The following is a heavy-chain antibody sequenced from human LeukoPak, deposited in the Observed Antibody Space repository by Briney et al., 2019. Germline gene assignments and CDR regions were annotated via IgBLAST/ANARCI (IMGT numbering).Heavy chain of an antibody. Sequence: GRSLRLSCAASGFTFSSYAMHWVLQAPGKGLEWVAVISYDGSNKYYADSVKGRFTISRDNSKNTLYLQMNSLRAEDTAVYYCARIFDYGDYYYYGMDVWGQGTTVTVSS. V-gene: IGHV3-30-3*01. CDR1: GFTFSSYA. CDR2: ISYDGSNK. J-gene: IGHJ6*02. D-gene: IGHD4-17*01. CDR3: ARIFDYGDYYYYGMDV.